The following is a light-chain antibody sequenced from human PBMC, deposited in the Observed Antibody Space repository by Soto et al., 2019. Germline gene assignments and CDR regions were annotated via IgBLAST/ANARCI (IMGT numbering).Light chain of an antibody. J-gene: IGLJ2*01. CDR2: QDS. Sequence: SYELTQPPSVSVSPGQTASITCSGDKLGDNYACWYQQKPDQSPVLVIYQDSKRPSGLPERFSGSNSGNTATLTISGTQAMDAADYYCQAWDSSTVVFGGGTKLTVL. CDR3: QAWDSSTVV. V-gene: IGLV3-1*01. CDR1: KLGDNY.